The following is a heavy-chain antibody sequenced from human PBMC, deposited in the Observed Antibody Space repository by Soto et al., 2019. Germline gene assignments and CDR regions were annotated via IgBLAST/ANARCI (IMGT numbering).Heavy chain of an antibody. CDR3: TRASSLDFDF. V-gene: IGHV3-49*04. Sequence: PGGSLRLSCTTSGFTFGDYALSWVRQAPGKGLEWVGFIRRNAYGGTTDYAASVKGRFTISRDDSKSIAYLQMNNLRTEDTALYYCTRASSLDFDFWGQGTLVTVSS. D-gene: IGHD3-16*01. J-gene: IGHJ4*02. CDR1: GFTFGDYA. CDR2: IRRNAYGGTT.